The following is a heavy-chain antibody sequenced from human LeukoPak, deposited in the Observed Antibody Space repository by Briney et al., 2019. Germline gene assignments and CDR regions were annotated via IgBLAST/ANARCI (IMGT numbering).Heavy chain of an antibody. Sequence: GGSLRLSCAASGFIVSENYMSWVRQAPGKWLEWVSTVYSGGLTFYADPVKGRFTISRDNSKNTLYLQMSILRAEDTAVYYCVRDRWPGLGDFWGQGTTVTVSS. CDR3: VRDRWPGLGDF. D-gene: IGHD3/OR15-3a*01. CDR2: VYSGGLT. V-gene: IGHV3-66*01. CDR1: GFIVSENY. J-gene: IGHJ6*02.